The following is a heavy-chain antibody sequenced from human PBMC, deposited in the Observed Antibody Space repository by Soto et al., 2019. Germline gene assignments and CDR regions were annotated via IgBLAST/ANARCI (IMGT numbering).Heavy chain of an antibody. V-gene: IGHV3-15*07. D-gene: IGHD1-26*01. Sequence: GSLRLSCAASGFPFSNAWINWVRQVPGKGLEWVGRVKSRTDGGSSDYAAPVKGRFAVSRDDSKNIVYLQMNSLKIEDTGVYYCTTDSRTTLPEIRFDYWGHGTQVTVSS. CDR1: GFPFSNAW. CDR3: TTDSRTTLPEIRFDY. CDR2: VKSRTDGGSS. J-gene: IGHJ4*01.